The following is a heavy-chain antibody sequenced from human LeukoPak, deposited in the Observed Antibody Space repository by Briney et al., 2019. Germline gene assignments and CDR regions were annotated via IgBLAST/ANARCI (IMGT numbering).Heavy chain of an antibody. V-gene: IGHV4-34*01. D-gene: IGHD3-9*01. Sequence: SETLSLTCAVYGGSFSGYYWSWIRQPPGKGLEWIGEINHSGSTNYNPSLKSRVTISVDTSKNQFSLKLSSVTAADTAVYYCARTYYDILTGYYHSWFDPWGQGTLVTVSS. J-gene: IGHJ5*02. CDR1: GGSFSGYY. CDR2: INHSGST. CDR3: ARTYYDILTGYYHSWFDP.